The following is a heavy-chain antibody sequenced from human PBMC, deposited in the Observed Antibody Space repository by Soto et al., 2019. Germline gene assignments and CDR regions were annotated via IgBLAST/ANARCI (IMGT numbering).Heavy chain of an antibody. CDR3: AKGRGYCSSTSCYVGSDY. CDR2: ISGSGGST. V-gene: IGHV3-23*01. CDR1: GFTFSSYG. D-gene: IGHD2-2*01. J-gene: IGHJ4*02. Sequence: TGGSLTLSCAASGFTFSSYGMHWVRQAPGKGLEWVSAISGSGGSTYYADSVKGRFTIYRDNSKNTLYLQMNSLRAEDTAVYYCAKGRGYCSSTSCYVGSDYWGQGTLVTVSS.